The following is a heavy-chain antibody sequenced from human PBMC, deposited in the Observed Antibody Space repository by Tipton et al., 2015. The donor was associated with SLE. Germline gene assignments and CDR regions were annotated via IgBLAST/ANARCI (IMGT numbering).Heavy chain of an antibody. V-gene: IGHV3-23*01. CDR2: ISASGSSI. J-gene: IGHJ4*02. CDR3: AKDKMDLGDFWFWDY. Sequence: GSLRLSCAASGFTITSYAMSWVRQAPGKGLEWVSSISASGSSIYYADSIKGRFTISRDTSENMVFLQMNSLRADDTAVYYCAKDKMDLGDFWFWDYWGQGTLVTVSS. CDR1: GFTITSYA. D-gene: IGHD3-10*01.